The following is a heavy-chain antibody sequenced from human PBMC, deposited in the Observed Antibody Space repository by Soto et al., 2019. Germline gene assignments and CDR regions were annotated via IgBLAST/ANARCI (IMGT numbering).Heavy chain of an antibody. V-gene: IGHV1-69*01. CDR1: GGTFSSYS. Sequence: QVQLVQSGAEVKKPGSSVKVSCKASGGTFSSYSINWVRQAPGQGLEWMGENIPIFGTANYAQKFQGRVTITADEYTSTAYMERSSLRSEDTAVYYCARDGGRHSGGIDYWGQGTLVTVS. D-gene: IGHD1-26*01. CDR2: NIPIFGTA. J-gene: IGHJ4*02. CDR3: ARDGGRHSGGIDY.